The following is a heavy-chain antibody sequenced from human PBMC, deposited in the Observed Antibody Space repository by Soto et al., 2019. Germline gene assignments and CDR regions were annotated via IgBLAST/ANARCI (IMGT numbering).Heavy chain of an antibody. J-gene: IGHJ4*02. CDR2: INPNSGGT. V-gene: IGHV1-2*04. D-gene: IGHD6-25*01. Sequence: AASVKVSCKASGYTFTGYYMHWVRQAPGQGLEWMGWINPNSGGTNYAQKFQGWVTMTRDTSISTAYMELSRLRSDDTAVYYCARENGSSGRYFDYWGQGTLVTVSS. CDR3: ARENGSSGRYFDY. CDR1: GYTFTGYY.